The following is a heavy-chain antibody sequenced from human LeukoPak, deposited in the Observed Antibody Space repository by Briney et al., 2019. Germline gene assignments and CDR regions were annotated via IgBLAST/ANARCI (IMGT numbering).Heavy chain of an antibody. CDR3: ARGAPNYDFWIDAFDI. V-gene: IGHV4-59*12. CDR2: IYYSGST. D-gene: IGHD3-3*01. Sequence: SETLSLTCTVSGGSINSYYWSWIRQPPGKGLEWIGYIYYSGSTYYNPSLKSRVTISVDTSKNQFSLKLSSVTAADTAVYYCARGAPNYDFWIDAFDIWGQGTMVTVSS. J-gene: IGHJ3*02. CDR1: GGSINSYY.